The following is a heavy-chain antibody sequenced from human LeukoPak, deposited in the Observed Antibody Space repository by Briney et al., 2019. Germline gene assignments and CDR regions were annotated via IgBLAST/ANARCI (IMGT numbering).Heavy chain of an antibody. Sequence: GASVKVSCKASGYTFTSYDINWVRQATGQGLEWMGWMNPNSGNTGYAQKFQGRVTMTRNTSRSTAYMELSSLRSEDTAVYYCARYSSGWYSGGMDVWGQGTTVTVSS. D-gene: IGHD6-19*01. CDR1: GYTFTSYD. J-gene: IGHJ6*02. CDR3: ARYSSGWYSGGMDV. CDR2: MNPNSGNT. V-gene: IGHV1-8*01.